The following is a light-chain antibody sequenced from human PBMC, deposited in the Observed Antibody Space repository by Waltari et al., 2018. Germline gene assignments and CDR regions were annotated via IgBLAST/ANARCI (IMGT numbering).Light chain of an antibody. CDR1: SSNIGAGYD. V-gene: IGLV1-40*01. CDR3: QSYDSSLSGVL. J-gene: IGLJ2*01. Sequence: QSVLTQPPSVSGAPGQRITISCTGTSSNIGAGYDVHWYLQLPGTAPKLLILGNNNRPSGLPDRFSASKSDTSASLAITGLQAEDEADYYCQSYDSSLSGVLFGGGTKLTVL. CDR2: GNN.